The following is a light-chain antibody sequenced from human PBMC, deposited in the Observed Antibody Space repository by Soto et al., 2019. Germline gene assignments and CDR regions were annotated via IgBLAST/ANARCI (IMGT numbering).Light chain of an antibody. J-gene: IGLJ3*02. CDR1: SSDVGGSKY. CDR2: DVS. V-gene: IGLV2-14*01. Sequence: QSALTQPASVSGSPGQSITISCTGTSSDVGGSKYVSWYQQPPGNAPRIIIYDVSDRPSGVSYRFSGSKSGNTASLTISGLQAEDEADYYCGSYTIFNTMVFGGGTKLTVL. CDR3: GSYTIFNTMV.